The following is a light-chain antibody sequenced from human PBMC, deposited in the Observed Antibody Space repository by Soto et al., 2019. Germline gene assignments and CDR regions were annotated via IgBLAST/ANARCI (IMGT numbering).Light chain of an antibody. CDR1: NSDVGGYNY. Sequence: QSVLTQPASVSGSPGQSITISCTGNNSDVGGYNYVSWYQQHAGKAPKLMICDVSNRPSGISNRFSGSKSGNTASLTISGLQAEDEADYYCSSYTSSSTWVFGGGTKVTVL. J-gene: IGLJ3*02. V-gene: IGLV2-14*01. CDR2: DVS. CDR3: SSYTSSSTWV.